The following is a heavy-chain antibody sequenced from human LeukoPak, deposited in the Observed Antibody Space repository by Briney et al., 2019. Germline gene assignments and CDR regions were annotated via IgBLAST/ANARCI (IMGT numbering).Heavy chain of an antibody. CDR3: AKDLSDYGSPLDY. Sequence: GGSLRLSCAASGFTFSSSGMHWVRQAPGKGLEWVAFISYDGSNRYYADSVKGRFTISRDNSKNTLYLQMNSLRAEDTAVYYCAKDLSDYGSPLDYWGQGTLVTVSS. J-gene: IGHJ4*02. D-gene: IGHD4-17*01. CDR2: ISYDGSNR. CDR1: GFTFSSSG. V-gene: IGHV3-30*02.